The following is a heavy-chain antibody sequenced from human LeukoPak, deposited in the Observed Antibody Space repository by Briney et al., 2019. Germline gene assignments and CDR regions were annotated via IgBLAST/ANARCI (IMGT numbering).Heavy chain of an antibody. CDR1: GYTFTTYY. D-gene: IGHD2-2*01. CDR2: INPNSGGT. V-gene: IGHV1-2*02. Sequence: ASVKVSCKASGYTFTTYYMHWVRQAPGQGLEWMGWINPNSGGTNYAQKFQGRVTMTRDTSISTAYMELSRLRSDDTAVYYCATTRRDCSSTSCHYSFDYWGQGTLVTVSS. CDR3: ATTRRDCSSTSCHYSFDY. J-gene: IGHJ4*02.